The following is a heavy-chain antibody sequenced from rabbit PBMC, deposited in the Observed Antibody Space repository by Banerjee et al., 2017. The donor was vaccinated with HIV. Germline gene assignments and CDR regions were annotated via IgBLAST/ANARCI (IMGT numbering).Heavy chain of an antibody. CDR3: ARATYGYAGYAYVNYFNL. CDR2: IYPGFDIR. J-gene: IGHJ4*01. V-gene: IGHV1S47*01. D-gene: IGHD6-1*01. Sequence: QEQLVESGGGLVQPEGSLTLTCTASGFSFSSKYYMCWVRQAPGKGPEWIAYIYPGFDIRDYANFVKGRFTISSDNAQNTVFLQMTSLTASDTATYFCARATYGYAGYAYVNYFNLWGPGTLVTVS. CDR1: GFSFSSKY.